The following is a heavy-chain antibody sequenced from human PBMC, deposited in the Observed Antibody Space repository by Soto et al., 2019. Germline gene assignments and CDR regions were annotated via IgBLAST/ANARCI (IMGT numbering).Heavy chain of an antibody. V-gene: IGHV4-59*01. CDR1: GGSISSYY. Sequence: QVQLQESGPGLVKPSETLSLTCTVSGGSISSYYWGWIRQPPGKGLEWIAYIYYSGSTNYNPSLESRVTISRDTSKNQFSLKMSSATAADTAVYYCARARSREWEVLHKYFDSWGQGTLVTVSS. J-gene: IGHJ4*02. D-gene: IGHD1-26*01. CDR2: IYYSGST. CDR3: ARARSREWEVLHKYFDS.